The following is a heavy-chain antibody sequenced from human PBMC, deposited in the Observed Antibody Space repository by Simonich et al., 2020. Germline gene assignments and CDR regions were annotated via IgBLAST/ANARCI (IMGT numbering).Heavy chain of an antibody. CDR2: IYYRGSN. V-gene: IGHV4-39*01. Sequence: QLQLQESGPGLVKPSETLSLTCTVSGGSISRSHYYWGWFRKPPGKGLEWIGNIYYRGSNSNNPSIKSRVTISVDTSKNQFPLKLSSVPSADTAVYYCARHAGFAFDIWGQGTMVTVSS. CDR1: GGSISRSHYY. J-gene: IGHJ3*02. D-gene: IGHD6-13*01. CDR3: ARHAGFAFDI.